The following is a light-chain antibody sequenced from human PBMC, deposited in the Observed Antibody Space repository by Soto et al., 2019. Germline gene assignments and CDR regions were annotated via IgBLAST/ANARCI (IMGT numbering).Light chain of an antibody. CDR2: GAS. CDR1: RSVSTN. V-gene: IGKV3-15*01. Sequence: EIVMAQSPATLSVSPGERATLSCRASRSVSTNLAWYQQKPGQAPRLLIHGASTRASGIPARFRGGGSGTEFTLTISSLQSEDFAIYFCQQYKNWPPITFGQGTRLEIK. CDR3: QQYKNWPPIT. J-gene: IGKJ5*01.